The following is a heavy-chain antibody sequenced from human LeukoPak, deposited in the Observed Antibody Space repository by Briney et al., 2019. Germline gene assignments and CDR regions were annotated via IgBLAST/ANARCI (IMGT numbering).Heavy chain of an antibody. CDR2: INPNSGGT. V-gene: IGHV1-2*02. J-gene: IGHJ4*02. D-gene: IGHD2-2*01. Sequence: ASVKVSCKASGYTFTGYYMHWVRQAPGQGLEWMGWINPNSGGTNYAQKFQGRVTMTRDTSISTAYMELSRLRSDDTAVYYCARDNSLAYVVPAAPLDYWGQGTLVTVSS. CDR1: GYTFTGYY. CDR3: ARDNSLAYVVPAAPLDY.